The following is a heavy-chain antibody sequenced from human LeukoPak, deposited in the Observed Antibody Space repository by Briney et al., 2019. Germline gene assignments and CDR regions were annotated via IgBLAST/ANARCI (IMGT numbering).Heavy chain of an antibody. D-gene: IGHD6-13*01. CDR3: AKGPAAGKFDY. J-gene: IGHJ4*02. CDR2: ISGSGGST. CDR1: GFSVSYYF. V-gene: IGHV3-23*01. Sequence: GGSLRLSCAASGFSVSYYFMNWVRQAPGRGLEWVSAISGSGGSTYYADSVKGRFTISRDNSKNTLYLQMNSLRAEDTAVYYCAKGPAAGKFDYWGQGTLVTVSS.